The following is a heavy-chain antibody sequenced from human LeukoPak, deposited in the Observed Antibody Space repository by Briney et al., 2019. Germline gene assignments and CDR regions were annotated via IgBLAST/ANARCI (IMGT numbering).Heavy chain of an antibody. CDR2: ISYDGSNK. Sequence: GGSLRLSCAASGFTFSSYGMHWVRQAPGKGLEWVAVISYDGSNKYYADSVKGRFTISRDNSKNTLYLQMNSLRAEDTAVYYCARDPERQQLAGAFDIWGQGTMVTVSS. CDR3: ARDPERQQLAGAFDI. CDR1: GFTFSSYG. J-gene: IGHJ3*02. D-gene: IGHD6-13*01. V-gene: IGHV3-30*03.